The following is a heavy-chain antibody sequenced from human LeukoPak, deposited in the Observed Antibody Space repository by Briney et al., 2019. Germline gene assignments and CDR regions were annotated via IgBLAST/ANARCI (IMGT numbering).Heavy chain of an antibody. CDR3: AKDSYTTGRYYFDY. J-gene: IGHJ4*02. D-gene: IGHD6-19*01. Sequence: PGGSLRLSCAASAFSFGSYAMSWVRQAPGKGLEWVSGISGSGGSTYYADSVKGRFTISRDNSKNTLYLQMNSLRAEDTAVYYCAKDSYTTGRYYFDYWGQGTLVTVSS. CDR2: ISGSGGST. CDR1: AFSFGSYA. V-gene: IGHV3-23*01.